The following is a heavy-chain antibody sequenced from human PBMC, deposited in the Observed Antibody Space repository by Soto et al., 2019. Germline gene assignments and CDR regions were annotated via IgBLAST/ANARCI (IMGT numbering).Heavy chain of an antibody. Sequence: SQTLSLTCAISGDSVASNSAAWNWIRQSPSRGLEWLGRTYYRSKWYTDYAESVKSRITINPDTSKNQVSLQLKSVTPEDTAVYYCTTGATSGRYVNYYYDMDVWGQGTTVTVSS. CDR3: TTGATSGRYVNYYYDMDV. CDR1: GDSVASNSAA. J-gene: IGHJ6*02. CDR2: TYYRSKWYT. D-gene: IGHD3-3*01. V-gene: IGHV6-1*01.